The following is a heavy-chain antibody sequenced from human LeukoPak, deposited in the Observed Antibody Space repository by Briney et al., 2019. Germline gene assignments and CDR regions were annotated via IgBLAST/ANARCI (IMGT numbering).Heavy chain of an antibody. CDR2: INHSGST. Sequence: SETLSLTCAVYGGSFSGYYWSWIRQPPGKGLEWIGEINHSGSTNYNPSLKSRVTISVDTSKNQFSLKLSSVTAADTAVYYCARGKWLPHYWGQGTLVTVSS. D-gene: IGHD5-12*01. J-gene: IGHJ4*02. CDR3: ARGKWLPHY. CDR1: GGSFSGYY. V-gene: IGHV4-34*01.